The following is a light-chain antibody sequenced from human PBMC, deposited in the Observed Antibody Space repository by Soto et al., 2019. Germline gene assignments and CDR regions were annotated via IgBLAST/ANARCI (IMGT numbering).Light chain of an antibody. CDR1: QSISSS. V-gene: IGKV1-39*01. CDR3: QQSYSTHWT. Sequence: DIQITQSPSSLSASLLDRVTITCRASQSISSSLNWYQQKPGKAPQLLIYAASSLQSGVPSRFSRSGSGTDFTLTIRSLQPEDFATYYCQQSYSTHWTFGQGSKVAIK. CDR2: AAS. J-gene: IGKJ1*01.